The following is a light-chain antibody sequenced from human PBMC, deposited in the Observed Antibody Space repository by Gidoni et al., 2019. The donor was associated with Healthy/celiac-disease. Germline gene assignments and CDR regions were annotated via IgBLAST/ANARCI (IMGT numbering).Light chain of an antibody. CDR1: QSVSSY. CDR2: DAS. V-gene: IGKV3-11*01. Sequence: EIALTQSPATLPLSPGDRPTLSCRASQSVSSYLALYQQKPGQAPRLLIYDASNRATGIPARFSGSGSGTDFTLTISSLEPEDFAVYYCQQRSNWPPIFTFGPGTKVDIK. J-gene: IGKJ3*01. CDR3: QQRSNWPPIFT.